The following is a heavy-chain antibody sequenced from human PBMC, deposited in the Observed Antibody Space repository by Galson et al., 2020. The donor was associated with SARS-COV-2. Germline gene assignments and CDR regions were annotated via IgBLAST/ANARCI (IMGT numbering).Heavy chain of an antibody. V-gene: IGHV3-23*01. Sequence: GGSLRLSCAASGFTFSNCPMSWVRQAPGQGLEWVSEIRGSGDTTYYADSVKSRFTIYRDTSKNTLYLQMNSLRAEDTATYYGAKEVPMTGRTDEYFQHWGQGPLVTVSS. D-gene: IGHD3-9*01. CDR2: IRGSGDTT. CDR3: AKEVPMTGRTDEYFQH. CDR1: GFTFSNCP. J-gene: IGHJ1*01.